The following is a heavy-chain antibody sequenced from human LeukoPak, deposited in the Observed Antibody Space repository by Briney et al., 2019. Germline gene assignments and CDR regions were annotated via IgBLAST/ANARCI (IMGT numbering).Heavy chain of an antibody. CDR3: ARINAVIGGNAFDI. Sequence: KPSETLSHTCTVSGGSISSYYWSWIRQPPGKGLEWIGHIYYSGSTNYNPSLKSRVTISLDRSKDQFSLKLSSVTAADTAVCYCARINAVIGGNAFDIWGQGTMVTVSS. CDR2: IYYSGST. CDR1: GGSISSYY. D-gene: IGHD2/OR15-2a*01. J-gene: IGHJ3*02. V-gene: IGHV4-59*01.